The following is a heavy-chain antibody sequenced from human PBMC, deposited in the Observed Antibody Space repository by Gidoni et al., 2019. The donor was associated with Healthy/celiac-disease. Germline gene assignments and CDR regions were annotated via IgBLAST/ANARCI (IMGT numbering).Heavy chain of an antibody. D-gene: IGHD4-17*01. CDR1: GYTFTSYG. V-gene: IGHV1-18*04. Sequence: QVQLVQSVAEVKKPRASVQVSCKASGYTFTSYGISWVRQAPGQGLEWKGWISAYNGNTNYAQKLQGRVTMTTDTSTSKAYMELRSMRSDDTAVYYCARVGSTVTTWDYYYYYYMDVWGKGTTVTVSS. CDR3: ARVGSTVTTWDYYYYYYMDV. CDR2: ISAYNGNT. J-gene: IGHJ6*03.